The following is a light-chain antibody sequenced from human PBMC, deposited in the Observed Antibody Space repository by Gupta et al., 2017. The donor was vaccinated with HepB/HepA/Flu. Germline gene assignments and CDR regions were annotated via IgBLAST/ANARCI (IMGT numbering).Light chain of an antibody. CDR3: QETYSAPPFT. Sequence: DIQMTPSPSSLSASVGDRVTITCRTSQIINNYLNWYQQKPGEAPKLLIYAASNLQSGVPSRFSGSTSGTDFTLTISGLQPEDFAIYYCQETYSAPPFTFGQGTKLEI. V-gene: IGKV1-39*01. J-gene: IGKJ2*01. CDR1: QIINNY. CDR2: AAS.